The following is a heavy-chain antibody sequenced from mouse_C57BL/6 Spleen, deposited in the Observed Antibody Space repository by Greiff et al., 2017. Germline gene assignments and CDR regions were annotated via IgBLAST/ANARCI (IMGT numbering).Heavy chain of an antibody. D-gene: IGHD2-3*01. CDR1: GYAFSSSW. J-gene: IGHJ3*01. V-gene: IGHV1-82*01. Sequence: QVQLKQSGPELVKPGASVKISCKASGYAFSSSWMNWVKQRPGKGLEWIGRIYPGDGDTNYNGKFKGKATLTADKSSSTAYMQLSSLTSEDSAVYFCARGLYDGSTWGQGTLVTVSA. CDR2: IYPGDGDT. CDR3: ARGLYDGST.